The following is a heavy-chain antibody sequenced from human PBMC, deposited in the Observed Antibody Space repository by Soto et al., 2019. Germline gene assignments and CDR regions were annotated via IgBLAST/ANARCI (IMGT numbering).Heavy chain of an antibody. CDR1: GYTFTSYA. V-gene: IGHV1-3*01. J-gene: IGHJ4*02. CDR3: ARGLSPYYFDY. CDR2: INAGNGNT. D-gene: IGHD2-2*01. Sequence: QVKLVQSGAEVKKPGASVKVSCKASGYTFTSYAMHWVRQAPGQRLEWMGWINAGNGNTKYSQKFQGRVTITRDTTASTAYMELSSLRSEDTAVYYCARGLSPYYFDYWGQGTLVTVSS.